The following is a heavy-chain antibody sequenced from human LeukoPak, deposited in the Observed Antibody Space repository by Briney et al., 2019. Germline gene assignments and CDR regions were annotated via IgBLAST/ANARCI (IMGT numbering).Heavy chain of an antibody. D-gene: IGHD2/OR15-2a*01. CDR2: IYYSGST. CDR1: GGSISSGDYY. J-gene: IGHJ6*03. V-gene: IGHV4-30-4*08. CDR3: ARTLSDYYYMDV. Sequence: SETLSLTCTVSGGSISSGDYYWSWLRQPPGKGLEWIGYIYYSGSTYYNPSLKSRLTISIDTSKNQFSLKLSSVTAADTAVYYCARTLSDYYYMDVWGKGTTVTVSS.